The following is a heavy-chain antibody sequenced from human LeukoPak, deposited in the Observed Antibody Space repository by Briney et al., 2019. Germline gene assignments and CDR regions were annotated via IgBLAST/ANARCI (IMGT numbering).Heavy chain of an antibody. J-gene: IGHJ4*02. V-gene: IGHV3-23*01. D-gene: IGHD5-24*01. Sequence: GGSLRLSCAASGFTFSSYAMSWVRQAPGKGLEWVSAITGSGSSTYYADSVKGRFTISRDNSKNTLYLQMNSLRAEDTAVYYCAKRRDGYAATDYWGQGTLVTVSS. CDR1: GFTFSSYA. CDR3: AKRRDGYAATDY. CDR2: ITGSGSST.